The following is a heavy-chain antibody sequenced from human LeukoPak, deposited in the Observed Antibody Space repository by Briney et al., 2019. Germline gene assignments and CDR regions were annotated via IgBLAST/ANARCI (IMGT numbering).Heavy chain of an antibody. Sequence: SETLSLTCTVSGGSISSNNYYWGWIRQPPGKGLEWIGNIYYSGSTYYNPSLKSRVTISIDTSKNQFSLKLSSVTAADTAVYYCARDRSYYSDSSGYYLIDYWGQGTLVTVSS. J-gene: IGHJ4*02. CDR3: ARDRSYYSDSSGYYLIDY. D-gene: IGHD3-22*01. CDR2: IYYSGST. V-gene: IGHV4-39*07. CDR1: GGSISSNNYY.